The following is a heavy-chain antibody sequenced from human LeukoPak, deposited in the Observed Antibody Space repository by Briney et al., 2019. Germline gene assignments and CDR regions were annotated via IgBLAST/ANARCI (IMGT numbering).Heavy chain of an antibody. CDR1: GYTFTGYY. J-gene: IGHJ6*03. CDR3: ARGVVAATFYYYMDV. D-gene: IGHD2-15*01. Sequence: ASVKVSCKASGYTFTGYYIQWVRQAPGQGLEWMGWGNPGGTNYAQKFQGRVTMTRDSSISTAYMELSSLRSDDTAVYYCARGVVAATFYYYMDVWGKGTTVTVSS. V-gene: IGHV1-2*02. CDR2: GNPGGT.